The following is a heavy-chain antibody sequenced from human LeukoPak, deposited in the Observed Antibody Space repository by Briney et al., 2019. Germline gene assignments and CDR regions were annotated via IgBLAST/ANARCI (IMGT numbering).Heavy chain of an antibody. CDR1: GFTFKSYL. Sequence: GGSLRLSCSASGFTFKSYLMAWVRQAPGKGLEWISGISGNGVLTYYADSVKGRFTVSRDNSQNILHLQLNNVRAEDSAIYYCVNSQGTIFGVVDYWGQGTLVTVSS. CDR2: ISGNGVLT. CDR3: VNSQGTIFGVVDY. J-gene: IGHJ4*02. D-gene: IGHD3-3*01. V-gene: IGHV3-23*01.